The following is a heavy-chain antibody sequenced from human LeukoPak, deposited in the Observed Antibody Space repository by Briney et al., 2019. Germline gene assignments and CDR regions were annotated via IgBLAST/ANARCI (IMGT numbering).Heavy chain of an antibody. CDR2: IYYSGST. V-gene: IGHV4-59*01. J-gene: IGHJ4*02. Sequence: PSETLSLTCTVSGGSISSYYWSWIRQPPGKGLEWIGYIYYSGSTNYNPSLKSRVTISVDTSKNQFSLKLSSVTAADTAVYYCATLLLEGATRRAGGYWGQGILVTVSS. CDR1: GGSISSYY. D-gene: IGHD1-26*01. CDR3: ATLLLEGATRRAGGY.